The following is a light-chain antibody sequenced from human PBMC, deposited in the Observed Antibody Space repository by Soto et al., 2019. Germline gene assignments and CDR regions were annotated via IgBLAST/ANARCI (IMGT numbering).Light chain of an antibody. J-gene: IGKJ5*01. CDR3: QQSYSTPST. Sequence: IQMTRSPSSLSASVGDRVSSTCRASQSISTHLSWYQQKPGKAPKLLIYAASSLQSGVPSRFSGSGSGTDFTLTISSLQPEDFATYYCQQSYSTPSTFGQGTLLEI. CDR2: AAS. CDR1: QSISTH. V-gene: IGKV1-39*01.